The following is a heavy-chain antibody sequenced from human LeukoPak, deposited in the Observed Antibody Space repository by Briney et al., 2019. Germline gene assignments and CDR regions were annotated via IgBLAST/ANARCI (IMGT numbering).Heavy chain of an antibody. D-gene: IGHD3-10*01. CDR2: IDDSGSA. J-gene: IGHJ5*02. CDR3: ARDRPFGA. CDR1: GASISGYY. Sequence: SETLSLTCTVSGASISGYYWSWIRQPPGKGLEWIGYIDDSGSANYNPSLKSRVTISGDTSKNQFYLRLRFVTAADTAMYYCARDRPFGAWGQGTQVTVSS. V-gene: IGHV4-59*01.